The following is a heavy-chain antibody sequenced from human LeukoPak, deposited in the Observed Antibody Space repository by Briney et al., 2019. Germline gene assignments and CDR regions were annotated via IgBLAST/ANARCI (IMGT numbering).Heavy chain of an antibody. V-gene: IGHV4-34*01. D-gene: IGHD4-11*01. Sequence: SETLSLTCAVYGGSFSGYYWSWIRQPPGKGLEWIGEINHSGSTNYNPSLKSRVTISIDTSKNQFSLILNSVTAADTAVYYCARVRWTTASDYWGQGTLVTVSS. CDR3: ARVRWTTASDY. CDR2: INHSGST. J-gene: IGHJ4*02. CDR1: GGSFSGYY.